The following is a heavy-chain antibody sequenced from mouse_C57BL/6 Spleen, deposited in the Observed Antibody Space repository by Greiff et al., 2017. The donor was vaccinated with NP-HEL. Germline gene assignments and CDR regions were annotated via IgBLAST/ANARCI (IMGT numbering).Heavy chain of an antibody. Sequence: EVQVVESGGGLVQPGGSLSLSCAASGFTFTDYYMSWVRQPPGKALEWLGFIRNKANGYTTEYSASVKGRFTISRDNSQSILYLQMNALRAEDSATYYCARYYGSSYDAMDYWGQGTSVTVSS. CDR2: IRNKANGYTT. CDR1: GFTFTDYY. V-gene: IGHV7-3*01. J-gene: IGHJ4*01. CDR3: ARYYGSSYDAMDY. D-gene: IGHD1-1*01.